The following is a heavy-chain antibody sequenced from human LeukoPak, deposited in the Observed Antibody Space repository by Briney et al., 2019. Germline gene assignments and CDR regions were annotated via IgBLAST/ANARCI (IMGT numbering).Heavy chain of an antibody. CDR1: GGSISSGGYY. CDR3: ARSTGLHGSYWPSLFDY. Sequence: SETLSLTCTVSGGSISSGGYYWSWIRQHPGKGLEWIGYIYYSGSTYYNPSLKSRVTISVDTSKNQFSLKLSSVTAADTAVYYCARSTGLHGSYWPSLFDYWGQGTLVTVSS. J-gene: IGHJ4*02. D-gene: IGHD1-26*01. CDR2: IYYSGST. V-gene: IGHV4-31*03.